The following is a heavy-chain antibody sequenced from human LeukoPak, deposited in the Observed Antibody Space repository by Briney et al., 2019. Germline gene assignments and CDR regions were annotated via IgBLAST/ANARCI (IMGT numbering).Heavy chain of an antibody. CDR2: ISAYNGNT. D-gene: IGHD5-12*01. CDR1: VYTFTSYG. V-gene: IGHV1-18*01. CDR3: ARDRGGYDPIFDY. J-gene: IGHJ4*02. Sequence: ASVKVSCKASVYTFTSYGISWVRHAPGQGREWMGCISAYNGNTNYAQELQGRVTMTTHTSTSTAYMELRSLRSDDTAVYYCARDRGGYDPIFDYWGQGTLVTVSS.